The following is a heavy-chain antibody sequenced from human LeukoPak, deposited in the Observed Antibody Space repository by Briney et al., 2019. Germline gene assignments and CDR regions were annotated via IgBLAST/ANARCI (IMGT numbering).Heavy chain of an antibody. CDR3: ARSRNKYFDL. Sequence: SQTLSLTCAISGDSVSSNSAAWNWISLSPSRGLEWLGRTYNRSKWFNYYAVSVNSPITINADTSKNQFSLQLNSVTPEDTAVYYCARSRNKYFDLWGRGTLVTVSS. V-gene: IGHV6-1*01. J-gene: IGHJ2*01. CDR2: TYNRSKWFN. CDR1: GDSVSSNSAA.